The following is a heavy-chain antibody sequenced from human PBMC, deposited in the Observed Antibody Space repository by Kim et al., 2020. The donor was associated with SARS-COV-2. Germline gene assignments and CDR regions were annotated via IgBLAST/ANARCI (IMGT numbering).Heavy chain of an antibody. D-gene: IGHD6-19*01. Sequence: GKGRFTNSRDNSKNALYLQMNSLRAEDTAVYYCARAGAVAGTGYYYGMDVWGQGTTVTVSS. CDR3: ARAGAVAGTGYYYGMDV. J-gene: IGHJ6*02. V-gene: IGHV3-30*01.